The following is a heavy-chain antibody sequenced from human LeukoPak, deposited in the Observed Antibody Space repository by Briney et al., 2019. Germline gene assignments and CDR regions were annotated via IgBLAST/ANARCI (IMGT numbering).Heavy chain of an antibody. J-gene: IGHJ5*02. CDR2: IIPIFGTA. V-gene: IGHV1-69*13. CDR1: GYTFTSNY. D-gene: IGHD3-3*01. Sequence: ASVKVSCKASGYTFTSNYIHWVRQAPGQGLEWMGGIIPIFGTANYAQKFQGRVTITADESTSTAYMELSSLRSEDTAVYYCARDLTIFGVVNRFDPWGQGTLVTVSS. CDR3: ARDLTIFGVVNRFDP.